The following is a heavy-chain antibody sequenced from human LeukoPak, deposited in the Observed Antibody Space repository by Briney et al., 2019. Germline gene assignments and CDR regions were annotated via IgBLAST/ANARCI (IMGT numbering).Heavy chain of an antibody. CDR1: GFAFSTYS. Sequence: GGSLSLSCAASGFAFSTYSIDWVRQAPGKGLEWVSVIYSGGSTYYADSVKGRFTISRDNSKNTLYLQMNSLRAEDTAVYYCARDGGIAARPGAFDIWGQGTMVTVSS. CDR3: ARDGGIAARPGAFDI. V-gene: IGHV3-53*01. D-gene: IGHD6-6*01. J-gene: IGHJ3*02. CDR2: IYSGGST.